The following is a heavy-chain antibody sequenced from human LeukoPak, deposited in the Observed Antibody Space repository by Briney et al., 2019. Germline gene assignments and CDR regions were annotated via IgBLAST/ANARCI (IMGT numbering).Heavy chain of an antibody. CDR2: IYYSGST. CDR1: GGSISSYY. Sequence: SETLSLTCTVSGGSISSYYWSWIRQPPGKGLEWIGYIYYSGSTNYNPSLKSRVTISVDTSKNQFSLKLSSVTAADTAVYYCARELMVRGVFYDMDVWGQGTTVTVSS. CDR3: ARELMVRGVFYDMDV. V-gene: IGHV4-59*01. J-gene: IGHJ6*02. D-gene: IGHD3-10*01.